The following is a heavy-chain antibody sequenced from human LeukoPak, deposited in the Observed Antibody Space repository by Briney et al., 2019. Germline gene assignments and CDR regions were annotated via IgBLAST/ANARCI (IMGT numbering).Heavy chain of an antibody. CDR1: GYTFTGYY. CDR2: INPNSGGT. V-gene: IGHV1-2*02. J-gene: IGHJ5*02. CDR3: ARDLIPTPLVAGTRDWFDP. Sequence: ASVKVSCKASGYTFTGYYMHWVRQAPGQGLEWMGWINPNSGGTNYAQKLQGRVTMTTDTSTSTAYMELRSLRSDDTAVYYCARDLIPTPLVAGTRDWFDPWGQGTLVTVSS. D-gene: IGHD6-19*01.